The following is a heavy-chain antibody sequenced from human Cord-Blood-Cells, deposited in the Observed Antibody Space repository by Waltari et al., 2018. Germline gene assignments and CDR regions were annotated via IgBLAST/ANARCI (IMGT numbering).Heavy chain of an antibody. V-gene: IGHV4-39*01. D-gene: IGHD3-10*01. CDR1: GGSISSSSYY. CDR3: ASSHRVVRGVIIYFQH. Sequence: QLQLQESGPGLVKPSETLSLTCTVSGGSISSSSYYWGWIRQPPGKGLEWIGSIYYSGSTYYNPSLKSRVTISVDTSKNQFSRKLSSVTAADTAVYYCASSHRVVRGVIIYFQHWGQGTLVTVSS. CDR2: IYYSGST. J-gene: IGHJ1*01.